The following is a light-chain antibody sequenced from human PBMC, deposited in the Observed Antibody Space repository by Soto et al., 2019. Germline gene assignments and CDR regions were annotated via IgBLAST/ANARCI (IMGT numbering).Light chain of an antibody. CDR1: SRDVAGYKY. J-gene: IGLJ1*01. CDR3: NSFTSSSTYV. V-gene: IGLV2-14*01. Sequence: QSALTQPASVSGSPGQSITISCTGTSRDVAGYKYVSWYQQHPGKAPKLIIYEVSNRPSGVSNRFSGSKSGNTASLTISGLQAEDETDYYCNSFTSSSTYVFGTGTKLTVL. CDR2: EVS.